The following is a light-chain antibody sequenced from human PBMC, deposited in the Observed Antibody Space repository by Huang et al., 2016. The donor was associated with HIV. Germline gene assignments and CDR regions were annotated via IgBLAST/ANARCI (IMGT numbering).Light chain of an antibody. V-gene: IGKV3-20*01. J-gene: IGKJ4*01. CDR1: QSLRDTY. CDR2: GAS. Sequence: EIVLTQSPGTLSLSPGETATFSCRASQSLRDTYIAWYQQRPGQAPRLLLYGASSRATGIPERFGGSWSVTDFTLTINRLEPQYFAVYFCLQYDRSPLTFGGGTKVEL. CDR3: LQYDRSPLT.